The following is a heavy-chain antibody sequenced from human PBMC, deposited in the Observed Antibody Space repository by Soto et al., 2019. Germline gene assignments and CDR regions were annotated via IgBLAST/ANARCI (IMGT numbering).Heavy chain of an antibody. Sequence: EVQLVESGGGLVQPGGSLRLSCAVSGFTFSDHYMDWVRQAPGKGLEWVGRIRNKVNSDTTEYAASVKGRFTISRDDSKNALYLQMNSLKTEDTAVYYCTRAQVGSYDYWGQGTLVTVSS. CDR2: IRNKVNSDTT. CDR3: TRAQVGSYDY. J-gene: IGHJ4*02. CDR1: GFTFSDHY. V-gene: IGHV3-72*01. D-gene: IGHD1-26*01.